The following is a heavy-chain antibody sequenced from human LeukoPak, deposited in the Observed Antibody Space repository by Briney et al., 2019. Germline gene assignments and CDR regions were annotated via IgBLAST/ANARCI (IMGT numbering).Heavy chain of an antibody. D-gene: IGHD3-16*02. CDR1: GFSLNTARMG. CDR3: ARTDYDYVWGSYHPLDQ. Sequence: ESGPVLVKPTETLTLTCTVSGFSGFSLNTARMGVRWIRQPPGKALEWLAHLFSNDEKSYRTSLKSRLTISKDPSKSQVVLTMTSMDPVDTATYYCARTDYDYVWGSYHPLDQWGQGTLVTVSS. V-gene: IGHV2-26*01. J-gene: IGHJ4*02. CDR2: LFSNDEK.